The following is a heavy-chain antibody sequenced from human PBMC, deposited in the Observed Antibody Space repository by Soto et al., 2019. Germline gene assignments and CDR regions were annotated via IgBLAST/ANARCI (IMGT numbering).Heavy chain of an antibody. CDR1: GFTFSSYN. V-gene: IGHV3-21*04. CDR2: LSSSSSHI. J-gene: IGHJ6*03. CDR3: AGGGIMYGDYRSMDV. Sequence: EVQLVESGGGLVKPGGSLRLSCAASGFTFSSYNMNWVRQAPGKGLEWVSSLSSSSSHIYYADSVKGRFTISRDNAKNTLYLQMNRLRAEDTAVYYCAGGGIMYGDYRSMDVWGKGTTVTVSS. D-gene: IGHD4-17*01.